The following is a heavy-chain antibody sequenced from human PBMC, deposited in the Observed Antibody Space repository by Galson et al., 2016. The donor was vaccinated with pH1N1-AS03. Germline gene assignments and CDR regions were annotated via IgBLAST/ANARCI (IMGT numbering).Heavy chain of an antibody. Sequence: SLRLSCAASGLTFSNAWMSWVRQAPGKGLEWVGLIKNRENGRTTDYAAPVKGRFTISRDDSKNTLYLQMNSLKTEDTAVYYCTTEDYGDYRGTGAGTNDAFDMWGQGTMVTVSS. J-gene: IGHJ3*02. V-gene: IGHV3-15*01. CDR2: IKNRENGRTT. CDR1: GLTFSNAW. D-gene: IGHD4-17*01. CDR3: TTEDYGDYRGTGAGTNDAFDM.